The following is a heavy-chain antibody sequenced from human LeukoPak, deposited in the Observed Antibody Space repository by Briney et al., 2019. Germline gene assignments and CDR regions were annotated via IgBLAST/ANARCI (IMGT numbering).Heavy chain of an antibody. D-gene: IGHD2-21*02. CDR1: GGIFSGYY. CDR2: INHSGST. CDR3: ARAIVVVTVRDAFDI. Sequence: WETLSLTCAGYGGIFSGYYWSWIRQPPGKGLDWIGEINHSGSTNYNPSLESRVTISVDTSKNQFSLKLSSVTAAQTAVYYCARAIVVVTVRDAFDIWGQGTMVTVSS. J-gene: IGHJ3*02. V-gene: IGHV4-34*01.